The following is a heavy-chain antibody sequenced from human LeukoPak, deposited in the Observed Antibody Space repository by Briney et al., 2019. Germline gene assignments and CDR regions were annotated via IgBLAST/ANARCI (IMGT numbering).Heavy chain of an antibody. CDR1: GYSINSGYC. CDR3: ARVATTTNPPQRPFDY. J-gene: IGHJ4*02. D-gene: IGHD5-12*01. Sequence: SETLSLTCAVSGYSINSGYCWGWIRQPPGKGLEWIGSIYHSGSTYYNPSLKSRVTISVDTSKNQFSLKLSSVTAADTAVYYCARVATTTNPPQRPFDYWGQGTLVTVSS. CDR2: IYHSGST. V-gene: IGHV4-38-2*01.